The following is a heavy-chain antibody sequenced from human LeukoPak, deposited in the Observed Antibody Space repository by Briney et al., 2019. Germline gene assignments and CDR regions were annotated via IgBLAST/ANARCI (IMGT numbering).Heavy chain of an antibody. CDR1: GFTFSSYG. CDR2: ISYDGSNK. V-gene: IGHV3-30*18. D-gene: IGHD6-6*01. CDR3: AKDLTSSSLRDGHYYYYYYMDV. J-gene: IGHJ6*03. Sequence: GGSLRLCCAASGFTFSSYGMHWVRQAPGKGLEWVAVISYDGSNKYYADSVKGRFTISRDNSKNTLYLQMNSLRAEDTAVYYCAKDLTSSSLRDGHYYYYYYMDVWGKGTTVTVSS.